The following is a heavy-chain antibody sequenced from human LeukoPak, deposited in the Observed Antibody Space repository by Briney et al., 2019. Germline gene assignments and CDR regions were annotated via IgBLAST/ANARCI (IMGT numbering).Heavy chain of an antibody. J-gene: IGHJ6*03. Sequence: ASVKVSCKASGYTFTGYYMHWVRQASGQGLEWMGWINPNSGGTNYAQKFQGRATMTRDTSISTAYMELSRLRSDDTAVYYCARVTYYYYYMDVWGKGTTVTVSS. CDR1: GYTFTGYY. CDR2: INPNSGGT. V-gene: IGHV1-2*02. CDR3: ARVTYYYYYMDV.